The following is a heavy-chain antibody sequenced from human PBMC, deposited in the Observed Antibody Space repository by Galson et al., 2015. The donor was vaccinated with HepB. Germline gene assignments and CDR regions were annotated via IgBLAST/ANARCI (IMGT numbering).Heavy chain of an antibody. CDR1: GGTFSSYT. CDR3: ARRYYGSGSSYYFDY. J-gene: IGHJ4*02. CDR2: IIPILGIA. V-gene: IGHV1-69*02. D-gene: IGHD3-10*01. Sequence: SVKVSCKASGGTFSSYTISWVRQAPGQGLEWMGRIIPILGIANYAQKFQGRVTITADKSTSTAYMELSSLRSEDTAVYYCARRYYGSGSSYYFDYWGQGTLVTVSS.